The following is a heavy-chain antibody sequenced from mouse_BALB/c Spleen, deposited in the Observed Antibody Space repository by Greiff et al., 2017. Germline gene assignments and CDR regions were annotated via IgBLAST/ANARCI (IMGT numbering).Heavy chain of an antibody. V-gene: IGHV3-2*02. Sequence: EVKVEESGPGLVKPSQSLSLTCTVTGYSITSDYAWNWIRQFPGNKLEWMGYISYSGSTSYNPSLKSRISITRDTSKNQFFLQLNSVTTEDTATYYCARGSYYGNYGFAYWGQGTLVTVSA. CDR2: ISYSGST. CDR3: ARGSYYGNYGFAY. J-gene: IGHJ3*01. CDR1: GYSITSDYA. D-gene: IGHD2-1*01.